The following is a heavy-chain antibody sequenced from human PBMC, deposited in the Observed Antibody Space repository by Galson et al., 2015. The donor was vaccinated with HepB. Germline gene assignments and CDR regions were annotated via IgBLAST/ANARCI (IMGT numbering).Heavy chain of an antibody. Sequence: QSGAEMKKPGESLKISCKGSGYSFTSYWIGWVRQMPGKGLEWMGRINPSDSYTNYSPSFQGHVTISADKSISTAYLQWSSLKASDTAMYYCARLPYRGQQLVRGGMDVWGQGTTVTVSS. V-gene: IGHV5-10-1*01. CDR3: ARLPYRGQQLVRGGMDV. D-gene: IGHD6-13*01. CDR1: GYSFTSYW. CDR2: INPSDSYT. J-gene: IGHJ6*02.